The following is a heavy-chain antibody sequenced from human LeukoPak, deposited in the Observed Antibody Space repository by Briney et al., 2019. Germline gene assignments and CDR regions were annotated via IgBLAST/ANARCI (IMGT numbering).Heavy chain of an antibody. CDR3: ASPSRDAYDY. CDR1: GGTFSSYA. V-gene: IGHV1-69*05. CDR2: ITPIFGTA. J-gene: IGHJ4*02. D-gene: IGHD2-2*01. Sequence: GASVKVSCKASGGTFSSYAISWVRQAPGQGLEWMGGITPIFGTANYAQKFQGRVTITTDESTSTAYMELSSLRSEDTAVYYCASPSRDAYDYWGQGTLVTVSS.